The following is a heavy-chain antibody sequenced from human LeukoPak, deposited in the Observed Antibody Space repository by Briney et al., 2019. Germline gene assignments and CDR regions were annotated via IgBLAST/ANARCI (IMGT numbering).Heavy chain of an antibody. V-gene: IGHV4-59*01. J-gene: IGHJ5*02. Sequence: KPSETLSLACTISGGSISTYYWSWIRQPPGKGLEWIGYIYYSGITKYNPSVKSRVTISVDTSKNQFSLKVSSVTAADTAVYYCARGTNMMAPLRFDPWGQGTLVTVSS. CDR3: ARGTNMMAPLRFDP. CDR1: GGSISTYY. CDR2: IYYSGIT. D-gene: IGHD2-8*01.